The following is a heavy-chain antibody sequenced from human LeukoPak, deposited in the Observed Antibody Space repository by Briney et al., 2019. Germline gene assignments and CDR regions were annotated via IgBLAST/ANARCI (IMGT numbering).Heavy chain of an antibody. CDR2: IKQDGSEK. V-gene: IGHV3-7*03. D-gene: IGHD3-22*01. Sequence: PGGSLRLSCAASGFTFSSYWMSWVRQAPGKGLECVANIKQDGSEKYYVDSVKGRFTISRDNAKNSLYLQMNSLRAEDTALYHCARGLHDSSGDDAFDIWGQGTMVTVSS. CDR1: GFTFSSYW. J-gene: IGHJ3*02. CDR3: ARGLHDSSGDDAFDI.